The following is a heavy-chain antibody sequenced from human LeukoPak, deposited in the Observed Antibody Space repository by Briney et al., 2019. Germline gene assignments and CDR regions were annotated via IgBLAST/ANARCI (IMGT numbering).Heavy chain of an antibody. CDR3: ARESYGGDYYYYGMDV. V-gene: IGHV7-4-1*02. D-gene: IGHD4/OR15-4a*01. J-gene: IGHJ6*02. CDR1: GYTFTSYA. CDR2: INTNTGNP. Sequence: ASVKVSCKASGYTFTSYAMNWVRQAPGQGLEWMGWINTNTGNPTYAQGFTGRFVFSLDTSVSTAYLQISSLKAEDTAVYYCARESYGGDYYYYGMDVWGQGTTVTVSS.